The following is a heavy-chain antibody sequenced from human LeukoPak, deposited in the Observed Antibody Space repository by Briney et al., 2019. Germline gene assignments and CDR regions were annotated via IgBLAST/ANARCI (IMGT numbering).Heavy chain of an antibody. CDR3: ARDSVDIVATTSRYYYMDV. J-gene: IGHJ6*03. CDR2: INPNSGDT. D-gene: IGHD5-12*01. Sequence: ASVKVSCKASGYTFTNYALNWVRQAPGQGLEWMGWINPNSGDTKYTQNFQGRVTVTRDTSISTVYMELSGLTFDDTAVYFCARDSVDIVATTSRYYYMDVWGKGTMVTISS. V-gene: IGHV1-2*02. CDR1: GYTFTNYA.